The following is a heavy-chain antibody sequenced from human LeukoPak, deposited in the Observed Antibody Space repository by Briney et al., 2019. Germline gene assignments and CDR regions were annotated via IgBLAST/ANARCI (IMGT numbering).Heavy chain of an antibody. J-gene: IGHJ3*02. V-gene: IGHV1-2*02. CDR2: INPNSGGT. D-gene: IGHD1-7*01. CDR3: ARKGNWNYVHPDAFDI. Sequence: ASVTVSCKASGYTFTGYYMHWVRQAPGQGLEWMGWINPNSGGTNYAQKFQGRVTMTRDTSISTAYMELSRLRSDDTAVYYCARKGNWNYVHPDAFDIWGQGTMVTVSS. CDR1: GYTFTGYY.